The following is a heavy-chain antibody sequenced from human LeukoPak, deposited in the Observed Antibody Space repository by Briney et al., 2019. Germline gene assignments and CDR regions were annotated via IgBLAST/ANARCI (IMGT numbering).Heavy chain of an antibody. D-gene: IGHD2-15*01. CDR1: GGSISSYY. V-gene: IGHV4-4*09. CDR2: IYTSGST. J-gene: IGHJ4*02. Sequence: SETLSLTCTVSGGSISSYYWSWIRRPPGKGLEWIGYIYTSGSTNYNPSLKSRVTISVDTSKNQFSLKLSSVTAADTAVYYCARLRPVVDHYFDYWGRGTLVTVSS. CDR3: ARLRPVVDHYFDY.